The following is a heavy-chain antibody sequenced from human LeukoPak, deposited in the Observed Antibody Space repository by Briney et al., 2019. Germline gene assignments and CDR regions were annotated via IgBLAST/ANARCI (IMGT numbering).Heavy chain of an antibody. Sequence: SETLSLTCTVSGGSISSYYWSWIRQPPGKGLEWIGYIYYSGSTNYIPSLKSRVTISMDTSKNQFSLKLNSVTAADTAVYYCARLVESQPYYFDYWGQGTLVTVSS. V-gene: IGHV4-59*08. J-gene: IGHJ4*02. D-gene: IGHD2-2*01. CDR1: GGSISSYY. CDR3: ARLVESQPYYFDY. CDR2: IYYSGST.